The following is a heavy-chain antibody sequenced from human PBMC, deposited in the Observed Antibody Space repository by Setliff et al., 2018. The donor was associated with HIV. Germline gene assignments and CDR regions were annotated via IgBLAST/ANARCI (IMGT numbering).Heavy chain of an antibody. D-gene: IGHD3-10*01. Sequence: SETLSLTCAVSGYSISSGYYWGWIRQPPGEGLEWIGSIYHSGNTYYNASLQSRVTISLDTSKNQFSLKLSSVTAADTAVYFCARESYFYYFDYWGQGTLVT. V-gene: IGHV4-38-2*02. CDR1: GYSISSGYY. CDR2: IYHSGNT. CDR3: ARESYFYYFDY. J-gene: IGHJ4*02.